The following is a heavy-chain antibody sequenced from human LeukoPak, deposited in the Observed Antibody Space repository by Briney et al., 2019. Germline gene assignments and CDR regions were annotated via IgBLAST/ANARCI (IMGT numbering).Heavy chain of an antibody. CDR1: GGTFSSYA. CDR3: ARESGCSGGSCYFGY. CDR2: INPSGGST. V-gene: IGHV1-46*01. J-gene: IGHJ4*02. D-gene: IGHD2-15*01. Sequence: ASVKVSCKASGGTFSSYAISWVRQAPGQWLEWMGIINPSGGSTSYAQKFQGKVTMTRDTSTSTVYMELSSLRSEDTAVYYCARESGCSGGSCYFGYWGQGTLVTVSS.